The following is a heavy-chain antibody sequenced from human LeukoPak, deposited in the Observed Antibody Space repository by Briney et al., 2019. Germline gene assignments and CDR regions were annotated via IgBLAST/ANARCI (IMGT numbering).Heavy chain of an antibody. CDR2: IRYVGSNK. V-gene: IGHV3-30*02. CDR1: GFTFRGYG. D-gene: IGHD6-19*01. CDR3: ARILDSAWGELGY. J-gene: IGHJ4*02. Sequence: GGSLRLSCAASGFTFRGYGIHWVRQAPGKGLDGVAFIRYVGSNKYYTDSAKGRFTISRTNSKNALYLQMTSLRGEDTAVYYCARILDSAWGELGYWGQGTLVTVSS.